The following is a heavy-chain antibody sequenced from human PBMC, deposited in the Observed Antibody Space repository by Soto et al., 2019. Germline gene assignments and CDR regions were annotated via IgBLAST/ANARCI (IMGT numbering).Heavy chain of an antibody. D-gene: IGHD6-19*01. V-gene: IGHV4-30-4*01. CDR1: CDSFTRGDYY. Sequence: SETLSLTCTVSCDSFTRGDYYFSGVRHPPGNGLEWIGYIFYSGSTYYKASLKSRVTISLDMSRNQFSLKLTSVTAADTAVYYCARAEVAVAGSGWLDAWGHGTLVTVS. J-gene: IGHJ5*01. CDR3: ARAEVAVAGSGWLDA. CDR2: IFYSGST.